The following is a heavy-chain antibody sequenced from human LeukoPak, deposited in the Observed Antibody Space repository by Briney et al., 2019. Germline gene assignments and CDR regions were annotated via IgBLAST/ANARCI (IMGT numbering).Heavy chain of an antibody. Sequence: ASVKVSCKASGYTFTSYYMHWVRQAPGQGLEWMGIINLSGGSTSYAQKFQGRVTMTRDTSTSTVYMELSSLRSEDTAVYYCARDPPPHIVVVTAVPELGSYWGQGTLVTVSS. V-gene: IGHV1-46*01. CDR2: INLSGGST. CDR3: ARDPPPHIVVVTAVPELGSY. J-gene: IGHJ4*02. CDR1: GYTFTSYY. D-gene: IGHD2-21*02.